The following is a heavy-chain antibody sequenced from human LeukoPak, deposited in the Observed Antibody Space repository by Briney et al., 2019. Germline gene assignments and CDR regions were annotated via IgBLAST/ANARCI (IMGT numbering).Heavy chain of an antibody. CDR3: ARDRGYGSGDY. J-gene: IGHJ4*02. CDR2: INPNSGGT. CDR1: GYTFTGYY. V-gene: IGHV1-2*06. D-gene: IGHD3-10*01. Sequence: ASVKVSCKASGYTFTGYYMHWVRQAPGQGLEWMGRINPNSGGTNYAPKFQGRVTMTRDTSISTAYMELSRLRPDDTAVYYCARDRGYGSGDYWGQGTLVTVSS.